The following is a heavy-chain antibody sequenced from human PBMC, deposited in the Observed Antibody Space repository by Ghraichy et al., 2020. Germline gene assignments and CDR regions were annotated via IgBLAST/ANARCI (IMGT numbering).Heavy chain of an antibody. CDR1: GYTFTGYY. D-gene: IGHD3-10*01. Sequence: ASVKVSCKASGYTFTGYYMHWVRQAPGQGLEWMGWINPNSGGTNYAQKFQGRVTMTRDTSISTAYMELSRLRSDDTAVYYCARGGRTDVRGVTAFDYWGQGTLVTVSS. CDR2: INPNSGGT. V-gene: IGHV1-2*02. J-gene: IGHJ4*02. CDR3: ARGGRTDVRGVTAFDY.